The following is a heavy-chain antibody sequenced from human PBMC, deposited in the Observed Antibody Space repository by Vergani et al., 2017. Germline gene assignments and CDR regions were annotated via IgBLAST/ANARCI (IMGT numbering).Heavy chain of an antibody. CDR2: IYPADSDT. J-gene: IGHJ5*02. CDR3: ARHTTYAES. V-gene: IGHV5-51*01. CDR1: EYSFGNYW. D-gene: IGHD1-1*01. Sequence: EVELVQSGPEMRKPGESLKISCKGSEYSFGNYWIGWVRQMPGKGLEWMGIIYPADSDTRYSPSFQGQVTISADKSISTASLQWDSLKASDTALYYCARHTTYAESWGERALVAVSS.